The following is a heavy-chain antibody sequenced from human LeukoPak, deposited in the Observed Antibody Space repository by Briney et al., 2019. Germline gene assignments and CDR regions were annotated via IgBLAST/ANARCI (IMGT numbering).Heavy chain of an antibody. CDR1: GFTFTTYW. D-gene: IGHD2-2*01. Sequence: GGSLRLSCAASGFTFTTYWMSWVRQAPGKGLEWVGIIYPGDSDTRYSPSFQGQVTISADKSISTAYLQWSSLKASDTAMYYCARPRGSSTSLFDIWGQGTMVTVSS. J-gene: IGHJ3*02. CDR3: ARPRGSSTSLFDI. V-gene: IGHV5-51*01. CDR2: IYPGDSDT.